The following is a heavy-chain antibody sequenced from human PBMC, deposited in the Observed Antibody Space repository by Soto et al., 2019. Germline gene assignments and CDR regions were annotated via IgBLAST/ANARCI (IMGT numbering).Heavy chain of an antibody. CDR3: ARSDYWNGQPRFDH. CDR2: IYPGDSDV. Sequence: EVQLVQSGAEVKKPGESLKISCRGSGYSFPSYWIGWVRQMPGKGLEWMGVIYPGDSDVRYSPSFQGQVSISADTSISTAYLQWNSLKASDTAIYFCARSDYWNGQPRFDHWGQGSLDTVSS. V-gene: IGHV5-51*01. J-gene: IGHJ5*02. CDR1: GYSFPSYW. D-gene: IGHD3-3*01.